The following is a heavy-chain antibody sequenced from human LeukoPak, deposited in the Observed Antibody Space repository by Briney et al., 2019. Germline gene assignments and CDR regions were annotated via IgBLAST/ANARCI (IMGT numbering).Heavy chain of an antibody. D-gene: IGHD1-26*01. CDR3: VRDWHSGSFFGGYFDY. Sequence: GGSLRLSCAASGFTFSSFSMNWVRQAPGKGLEWVSYISGSSRIIYCADSVKGRFTISRDSAKNSLFLQMNSLRAEDTAVYYCVRDWHSGSFFGGYFDYWGQGTLVTVSS. CDR1: GFTFSSFS. V-gene: IGHV3-48*04. J-gene: IGHJ4*02. CDR2: ISGSSRII.